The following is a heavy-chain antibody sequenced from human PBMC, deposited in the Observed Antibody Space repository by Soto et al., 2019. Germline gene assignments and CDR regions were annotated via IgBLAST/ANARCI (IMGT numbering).Heavy chain of an antibody. V-gene: IGHV4-59*11. CDR3: TRANWYSEY. J-gene: IGHJ4*02. Sequence: QVQLQESGPGLVKPSETLSLTCTVSGGSISNHYWSWIRQPPGKGLEWIGYIYYNGNTNYNPPLKSRVTMSVDTSKNQISLKLSSVTAAYTAVYYCTRANWYSEYWGQGTLVTVSS. D-gene: IGHD7-27*01. CDR1: GGSISNHY. CDR2: IYYNGNT.